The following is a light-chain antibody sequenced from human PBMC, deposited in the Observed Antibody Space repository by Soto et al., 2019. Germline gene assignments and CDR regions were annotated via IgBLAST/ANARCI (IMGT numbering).Light chain of an antibody. V-gene: IGKV2-30*01. J-gene: IGKJ5*01. CDR2: KVS. Sequence: HSLPVTLGQPASISFRSSRGLVYSDGNTYVNWFQQRPGQSPRRLIYKVSNRDSGVPDRFSGSGSGTDFALKISRLEAEDVGVYCCMVGTLWPTPFGHVGLLAIK. CDR3: MVGTLWPTP. CDR1: RGLVYSDGNTY.